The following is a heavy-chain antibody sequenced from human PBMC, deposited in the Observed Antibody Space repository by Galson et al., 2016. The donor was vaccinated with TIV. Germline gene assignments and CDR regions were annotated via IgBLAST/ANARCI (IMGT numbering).Heavy chain of an antibody. CDR3: ARDRIVDATYYYYYYGMDV. V-gene: IGHV3-66*03. CDR1: GLSVSINY. Sequence: SLRLSCAASGLSVSINYMTWVRQPPGKGLEWVSLISDRGKTCYSDSVKGRFTISRDNSRNTLYLQMNGLRAEDTAVYYCARDRIVDATYYYYYYGMDVWGQGTAVTVSS. CDR2: ISDRGKT. D-gene: IGHD1-26*01. J-gene: IGHJ6*02.